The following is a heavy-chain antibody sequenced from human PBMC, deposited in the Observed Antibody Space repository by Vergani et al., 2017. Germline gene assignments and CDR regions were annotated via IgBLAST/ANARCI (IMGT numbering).Heavy chain of an antibody. D-gene: IGHD3-16*01. Sequence: EVQLVESGGGLVKPGGSLRLSCAASGFTFSDYNINWVRQAPGKGLEWVSSISSGSSYIHYADSVKGRFSVSRDNARNSVYLQMNSLRAEDTAVYYCARERYYDYIWGSHIDALDIWGQGTMVSVSS. CDR2: ISSGSSYI. CDR1: GFTFSDYN. J-gene: IGHJ3*02. V-gene: IGHV3-21*06. CDR3: ARERYYDYIWGSHIDALDI.